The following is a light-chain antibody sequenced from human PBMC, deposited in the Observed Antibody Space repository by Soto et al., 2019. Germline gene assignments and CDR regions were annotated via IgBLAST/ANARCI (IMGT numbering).Light chain of an antibody. V-gene: IGKV3-20*01. J-gene: IGKJ5*01. CDR3: QQYGSPLT. Sequence: EIVLTQSPGTLSLSPGERATLSCRASQSLSSIYLAWYQQKPGLAPRLLIYAASSRATGIPDRFSGSGSGTDFTLTISKLEPEDFAVYYCQQYGSPLTFGQGTRLEIK. CDR2: AAS. CDR1: QSLSSIY.